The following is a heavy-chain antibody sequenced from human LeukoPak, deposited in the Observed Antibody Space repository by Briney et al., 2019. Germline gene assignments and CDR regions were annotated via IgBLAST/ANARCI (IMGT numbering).Heavy chain of an antibody. CDR3: ARLDYYGSGSIDY. CDR2: IYYSGST. V-gene: IGHV4-39*01. J-gene: IGHJ4*02. CDR1: GGSISSSSYY. D-gene: IGHD3-10*01. Sequence: SETLSLTCTVSGGSISSSSYYWGWIRQPPGKGLEWIGSIYYSGSTYYNPSLKSRVTISVDTSKNQFSLELSSVTAADTAVYYCARLDYYGSGSIDYWGQGTLVTVSS.